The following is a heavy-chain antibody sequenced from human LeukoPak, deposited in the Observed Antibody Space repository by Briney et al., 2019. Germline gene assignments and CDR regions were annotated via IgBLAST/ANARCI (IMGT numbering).Heavy chain of an antibody. J-gene: IGHJ4*02. V-gene: IGHV3-21*01. CDR1: GFTFDTYT. Sequence: GGSVRLSCATSGFTFDTYTMNWVRQAPGKGLEWVSSINSRSTYIYYADSVKGRFTVSRDNAKNSLYLQMNSLRAEDTAVYYCARVEAAAGSGYYFDYWGQGTLVTVSS. D-gene: IGHD6-13*01. CDR3: ARVEAAAGSGYYFDY. CDR2: INSRSTYI.